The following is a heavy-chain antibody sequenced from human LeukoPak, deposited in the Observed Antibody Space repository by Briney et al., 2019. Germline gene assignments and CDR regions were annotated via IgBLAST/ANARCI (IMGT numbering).Heavy chain of an antibody. CDR2: ISYHGRDK. V-gene: IGHV3-30*04. J-gene: IGHJ4*02. Sequence: PGGSLRLSCAGSGFTFSGFAMHWVRQAPGKGLEWVAAISYHGRDKYYADAVSGRFTISRDNSKNTLHLEMNSLRAEDTAVYYCAKVLWHDSFDYWGQGTLVTVSS. CDR1: GFTFSGFA. CDR3: AKVLWHDSFDY. D-gene: IGHD2-21*01.